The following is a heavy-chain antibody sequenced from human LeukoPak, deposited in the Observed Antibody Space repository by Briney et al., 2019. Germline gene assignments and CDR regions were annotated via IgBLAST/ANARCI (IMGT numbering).Heavy chain of an antibody. D-gene: IGHD6-13*01. CDR3: ARRRSGSWYNY. CDR1: GGSISSGGYY. V-gene: IGHV4-30-2*02. J-gene: IGHJ4*02. Sequence: PSETLSLTCTVSGGSISSGGYYWSWIRQPPGKGLEWIGYIYHSGSTYYNPSLKGRVTISVDRSKNQFSLKLSSVTAADTAVYYCARRRSGSWYNYWGQGTLVTVPS. CDR2: IYHSGST.